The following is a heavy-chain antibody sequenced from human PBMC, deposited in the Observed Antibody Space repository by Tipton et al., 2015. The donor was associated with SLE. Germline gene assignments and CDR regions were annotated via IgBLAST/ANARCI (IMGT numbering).Heavy chain of an antibody. CDR1: GFTFGSYW. CDR2: IKQDGSEK. V-gene: IGHV3-7*04. CDR3: VRGRFLDGLLPEGVKYYLDS. J-gene: IGHJ4*02. Sequence: GSLRLSCATSGFTFGSYWMTWVRQAPGKGLEWVANIKQDGSEKYYVDSVKGRFTISRDNTKNSLFLQMDSLRAEVSAVYFCVRGRFLDGLLPEGVKYYLDSWGQGTLVTVSS. D-gene: IGHD3-3*01.